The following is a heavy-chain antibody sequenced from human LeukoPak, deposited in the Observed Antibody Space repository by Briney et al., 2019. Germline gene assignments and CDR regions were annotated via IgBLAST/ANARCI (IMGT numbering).Heavy chain of an antibody. CDR3: VLYGDYESPDGFDI. V-gene: IGHV3-23*01. Sequence: GGSLRLSCAASGFTFSSNAMVWVRQAPGKGLEWVSAISGSGGSTYYADSVKGRFTISRDNSKNTLYLHMNSLRAEDTAVYYCVLYGDYESPDGFDIWGQGTMVTVSS. CDR2: ISGSGGST. D-gene: IGHD4-17*01. CDR1: GFTFSSNA. J-gene: IGHJ3*02.